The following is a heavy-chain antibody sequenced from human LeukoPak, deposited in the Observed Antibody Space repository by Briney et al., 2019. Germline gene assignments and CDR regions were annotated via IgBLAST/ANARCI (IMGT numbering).Heavy chain of an antibody. CDR1: GGSISSPVW. CDR3: ARYLYYYLDV. V-gene: IGHV4-4*02. CDR2: IYHSGST. J-gene: IGHJ6*03. Sequence: PSETLSLTCAVSGGSISSPVWWSWVRQSPGKGLEWIGEIYHSGSTNYSPSLKSRVTVSMDKSKNQFSLKVNSVTAADTAIYYCARYLYYYLDVWGTGTTVTVSS.